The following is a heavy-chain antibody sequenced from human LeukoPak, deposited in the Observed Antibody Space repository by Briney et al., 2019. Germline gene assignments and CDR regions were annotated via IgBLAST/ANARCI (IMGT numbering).Heavy chain of an antibody. CDR1: GGSISSGLYS. J-gene: IGHJ5*02. Sequence: PSETLSLTCDVSGGSISSGLYSWSWIRQPLGKGLEWIGYIYHTGSTYYNPSLKSRVTISVDTSKNQFSLKLSSVTAADTAVYYCARGGYSYGFWPGNWFDPWGQGTLVTVSS. CDR2: IYHTGST. CDR3: ARGGYSYGFWPGNWFDP. V-gene: IGHV4-30-2*01. D-gene: IGHD5-18*01.